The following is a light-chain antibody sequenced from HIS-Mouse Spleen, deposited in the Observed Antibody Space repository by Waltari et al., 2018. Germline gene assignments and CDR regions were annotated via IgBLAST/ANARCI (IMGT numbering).Light chain of an antibody. CDR2: SNN. CDR1: SSNIGSNP. Sequence: QSVLTQPPSASGTPGQRVTISCSGSSSNIGSNPVNWYQQLPGTAPNLLIYSNNQRPSGVPDRFSGSKSGTSASLAISGLQSEDEADYYCAAWDDSLNGPVFSGGTKLTVL. V-gene: IGLV1-44*01. CDR3: AAWDDSLNGPV. J-gene: IGLJ3*02.